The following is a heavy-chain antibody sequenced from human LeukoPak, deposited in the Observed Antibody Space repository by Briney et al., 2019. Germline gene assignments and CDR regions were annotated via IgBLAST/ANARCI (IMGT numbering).Heavy chain of an antibody. J-gene: IGHJ3*02. V-gene: IGHV4-59*08. D-gene: IGHD6-13*01. CDR2: IYYSGST. Sequence: SETLSLACTVSGGSISSYYWSWIRQPPGKGLEWIGYIYYSGSTNYNPSLKSRVTISVDTSENQFSLKLSSVTAADTAVYYCARVEGIAAAGAFDIWGQGTMVTVSS. CDR3: ARVEGIAAAGAFDI. CDR1: GGSISSYY.